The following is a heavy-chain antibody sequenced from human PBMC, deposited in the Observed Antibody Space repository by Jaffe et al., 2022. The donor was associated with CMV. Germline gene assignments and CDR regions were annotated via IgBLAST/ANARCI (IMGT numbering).Heavy chain of an antibody. CDR1: GGSISSYY. V-gene: IGHV4-59*01. CDR3: ARAPGSSGYYYYFDY. J-gene: IGHJ4*02. CDR2: IYYSGST. Sequence: QVQLQESGPGLVKPSETLSLTCTVSGGSISSYYWSWIRQPPGKGLEWIGYIYYSGSTNYNPSLKSRVTISVDTSKNQFSLKLSSVTAADTAVYYCARAPGSSGYYYYFDYWGQGTLVTVSS. D-gene: IGHD3-22*01.